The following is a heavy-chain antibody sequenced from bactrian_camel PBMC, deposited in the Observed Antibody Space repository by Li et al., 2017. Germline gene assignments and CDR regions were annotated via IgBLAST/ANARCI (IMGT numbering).Heavy chain of an antibody. D-gene: IGHD1*01. CDR2: INPDGTM. J-gene: IGHJ4*01. V-gene: IGHV3S53*01. Sequence: HVQLVESGGGSVQAGGSLKLSFAVAAGYIIRRSKMGCYRQAPGKERETVSTINPDGTMTYLDTVKGRFAISQDKAKNSVTLLMNNLKPEDTATYYCVATGNFGVRPGRCPLVFPSPVYAHKGQGTQVTVS. CDR1: GYIIRRSK.